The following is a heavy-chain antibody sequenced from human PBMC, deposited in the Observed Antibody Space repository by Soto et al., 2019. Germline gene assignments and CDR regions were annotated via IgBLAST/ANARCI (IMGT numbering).Heavy chain of an antibody. CDR1: GFTLSSYA. CDR2: ISYDGSNK. J-gene: IGHJ6*02. D-gene: IGHD5-12*01. CDR3: ARAGRPYAISKRVATQAAGYYYYGMDV. Sequence: GGSLRLSCAASGFTLSSYAMHWVRQAPGKGLEWVAVISYDGSNKYYADSVKGRFTISRDNSKNTLYLQMNSLRAEDTAVYYCARAGRPYAISKRVATQAAGYYYYGMDVWGQGTTVTVSS. V-gene: IGHV3-30-3*01.